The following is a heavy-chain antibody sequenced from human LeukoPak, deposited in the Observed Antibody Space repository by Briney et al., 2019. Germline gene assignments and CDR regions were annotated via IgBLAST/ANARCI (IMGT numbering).Heavy chain of an antibody. D-gene: IGHD6-6*01. J-gene: IGHJ4*02. CDR2: ITGGGSDT. Sequence: GGSLRLSCAASGFTFSNYAMSWVRQAPGKGLEWISAITGGGSDTYYADSVKGRFTISRDNSKNTLYLQMNSLRVEDAAVYYCAKGSRSSRPYYFDYWGQGALVTVSS. V-gene: IGHV3-23*01. CDR3: AKGSRSSRPYYFDY. CDR1: GFTFSNYA.